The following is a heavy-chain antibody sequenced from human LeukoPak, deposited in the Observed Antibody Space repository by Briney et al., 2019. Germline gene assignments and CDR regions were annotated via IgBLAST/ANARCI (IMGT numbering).Heavy chain of an antibody. J-gene: IGHJ6*02. V-gene: IGHV3-23*01. CDR3: AKDMAQQLVREIYYYYYYGMDV. CDR2: ISGSGGST. Sequence: PGRSLRLSCAASGFTFSSYAMSWVRQAPGKGLEWVSAISGSGGSTYYADSVKGRFTISRDNSKNTLYLQMNSLRAEDTAVYYCAKDMAQQLVREIYYYYYYGMDVWGQGTTVTVSS. CDR1: GFTFSSYA. D-gene: IGHD6-6*01.